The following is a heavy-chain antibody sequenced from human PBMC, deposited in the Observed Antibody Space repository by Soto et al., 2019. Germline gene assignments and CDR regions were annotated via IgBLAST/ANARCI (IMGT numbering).Heavy chain of an antibody. CDR3: ARGGLLWFGEFYYYYYGMDV. J-gene: IGHJ6*02. CDR2: INHSGST. V-gene: IGHV4-34*01. Sequence: GLEWIGEINHSGSTNYNPSLKSRVTISVDTSKNQFSPKLSSVTAADTAVYYCARGGLLWFGEFYYYYYGMDVWGQGTTVTVSS. D-gene: IGHD3-10*01.